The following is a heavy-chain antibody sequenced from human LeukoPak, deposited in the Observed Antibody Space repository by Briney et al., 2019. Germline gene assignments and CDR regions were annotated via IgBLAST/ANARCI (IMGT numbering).Heavy chain of an antibody. V-gene: IGHV3-23*01. CDR2: ISGSGGNT. Sequence: GGTLRLSCAASGFTFSSYGMSWVRQAPGKGLEWFSTISGSGGNTYYADSVQGRFTISRDNSKNTLYLQMNSLRAEDTAVYYCAKGGVVITTFDYWGQGTLVTASS. CDR3: AKGGVVITTFDY. J-gene: IGHJ4*02. D-gene: IGHD3-22*01. CDR1: GFTFSSYG.